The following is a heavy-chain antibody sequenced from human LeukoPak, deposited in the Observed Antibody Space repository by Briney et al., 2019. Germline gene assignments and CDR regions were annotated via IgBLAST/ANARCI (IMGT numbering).Heavy chain of an antibody. CDR1: GGSISSYY. Sequence: KTSETLSLTCTVSGGSISSYYWSWIRQPPGKGLEWIGYIYYSGSANYNPSFKSRVTISVDTSKNQFSLKLSSVTAADTAVYYCARGPSYYDSSGYFPFDYWGQGTLVTVSP. J-gene: IGHJ4*02. CDR3: ARGPSYYDSSGYFPFDY. D-gene: IGHD3-22*01. V-gene: IGHV4-59*01. CDR2: IYYSGSA.